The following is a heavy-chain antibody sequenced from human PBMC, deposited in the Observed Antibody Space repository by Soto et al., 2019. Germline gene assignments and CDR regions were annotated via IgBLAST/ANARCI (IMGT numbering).Heavy chain of an antibody. CDR2: ISWNSGSI. V-gene: IGHV3-9*01. J-gene: IGHJ4*02. D-gene: IGHD3-16*01. Sequence: GGSLRLSCAASGFTFDDYAMHWVRQAPGKGLEWVSGISWNSGSIGYADSVKGRFTISRDNSKNSLYLQMNSLRAEDTAIYYYAKVTLLGAPADYWGQGTLVTVSS. CDR3: AKVTLLGAPADY. CDR1: GFTFDDYA.